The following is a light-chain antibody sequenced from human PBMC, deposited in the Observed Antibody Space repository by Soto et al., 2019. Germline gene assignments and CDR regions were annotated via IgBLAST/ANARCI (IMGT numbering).Light chain of an antibody. CDR1: SGHSAYA. V-gene: IGLV4-69*01. Sequence: QPVLTQSPSASASLGASVKLTCTLSSGHSAYAIAWHQQQPEKGPRYLMKVNNDGSHTKGDGIPDRFSGSRSGAERYLTISSLQSDDEADYYCQTWGTGIVVFGGGTKVTVL. CDR3: QTWGTGIVV. CDR2: VNNDGSH. J-gene: IGLJ2*01.